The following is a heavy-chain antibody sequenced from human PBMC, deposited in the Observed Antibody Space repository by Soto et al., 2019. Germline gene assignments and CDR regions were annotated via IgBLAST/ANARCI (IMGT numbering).Heavy chain of an antibody. CDR1: GGTLRSYA. CDR2: IIPMIGTP. Sequence: QVQLVQSGAEVKKPGSSVKVSCKASGGTLRSYAITWVRQAPGQGLEWMGGIIPMIGTPKYAQKFQGRLMITADESTSTAYMELSSLRSEDTAVYCCARGRGFGDYSFDLWGQGTKVTVSS. D-gene: IGHD2-21*02. V-gene: IGHV1-69*01. CDR3: ARGRGFGDYSFDL. J-gene: IGHJ3*01.